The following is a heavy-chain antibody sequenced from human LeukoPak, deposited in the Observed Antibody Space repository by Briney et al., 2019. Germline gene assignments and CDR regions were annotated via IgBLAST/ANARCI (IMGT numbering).Heavy chain of an antibody. Sequence: SQTLSLTFALSGDSVSINSAAWNWIRQSPSRGLEWLGRTYYRSKWYNDYAVSVKSRITINPDTSKNQFSLQLNSVTPEDTAVYYCARDQGSSTDYYYYGMDVWGQGTTVTVSS. V-gene: IGHV6-1*01. CDR1: GDSVSINSAA. J-gene: IGHJ6*02. CDR3: ARDQGSSTDYYYYGMDV. CDR2: TYYRSKWYN. D-gene: IGHD6-6*01.